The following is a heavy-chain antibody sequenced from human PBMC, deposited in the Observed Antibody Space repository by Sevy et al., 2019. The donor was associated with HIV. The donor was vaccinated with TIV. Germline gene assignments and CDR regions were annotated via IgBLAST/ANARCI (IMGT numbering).Heavy chain of an antibody. CDR2: ISDSGDST. J-gene: IGHJ4*02. Sequence: GGTVRLSCAASGFTFSSYAMSWVRQAPGKGLEWVSAISDSGDSTYYADSVKGRFTISRDNSKNTLYLQMNSLRAEDTAVYYCAKVGTMVQGAAPFDYWGQGTLVTVSS. V-gene: IGHV3-23*01. CDR3: AKVGTMVQGAAPFDY. D-gene: IGHD3-10*01. CDR1: GFTFSSYA.